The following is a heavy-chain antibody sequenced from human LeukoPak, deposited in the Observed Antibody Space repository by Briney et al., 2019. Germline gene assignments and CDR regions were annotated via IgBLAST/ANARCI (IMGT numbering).Heavy chain of an antibody. CDR1: GYSFTSNW. V-gene: IGHV5-51*01. Sequence: LGESLKISCKGSGYSFTSNWIGWVRQMPGKGLEWMGIIYPSDSGTRYSPSFQGQVTISVDKSISTAYLQWSSLKASDTAMYYCARLPGAYWYFDLWGRGTLVTVSS. CDR3: ARLPGAYWYFDL. D-gene: IGHD7-27*01. J-gene: IGHJ2*01. CDR2: IYPSDSGT.